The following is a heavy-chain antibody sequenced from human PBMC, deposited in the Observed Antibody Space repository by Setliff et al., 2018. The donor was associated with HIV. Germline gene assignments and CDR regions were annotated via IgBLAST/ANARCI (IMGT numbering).Heavy chain of an antibody. V-gene: IGHV4-31*03. D-gene: IGHD2-8*01. CDR1: GGLITNDGYY. CDR3: ARDMHANINAQDV. Sequence: SATLSLTCTVSGGLITNDGYYWTWIRQHPEKGLEWIGYIYFNGKTYYNPSLGGRATMSVGTSKNQFSLMLSSVTAADTAVYYCARDMHANINAQDVWGQGTLVTSPQ. J-gene: IGHJ1*01. CDR2: IYFNGKT.